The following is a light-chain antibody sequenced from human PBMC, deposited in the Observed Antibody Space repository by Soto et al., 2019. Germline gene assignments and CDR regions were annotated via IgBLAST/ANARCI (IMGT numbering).Light chain of an antibody. V-gene: IGKV3-11*01. CDR2: DAS. Sequence: EIVLTQSPATLSLSPGERATLSCRASQSVRNYLAWYQQKPGQAPRLRIYDASNRATVIPARFSGSGSGTDFTLTISSLVPEDCAVYYCPQRSNWLITVGQGTRLEIK. J-gene: IGKJ5*01. CDR1: QSVRNY. CDR3: PQRSNWLIT.